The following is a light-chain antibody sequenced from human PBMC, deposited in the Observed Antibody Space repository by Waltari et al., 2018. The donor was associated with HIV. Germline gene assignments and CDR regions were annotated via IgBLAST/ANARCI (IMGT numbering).Light chain of an antibody. CDR2: EGG. V-gene: IGLV2-23*01. CDR3: CSYAGSRHVV. Sequence: QSALTPPASVSGSPGPSITISCTGTSSDVGSYNLVSWYPQHPVKAPKLMIYEGGKRPSGVSNRFSGSKSGNTASLTISGLQAEDEADYYCCSYAGSRHVVFGGGTKLTVL. J-gene: IGLJ2*01. CDR1: SSDVGSYNL.